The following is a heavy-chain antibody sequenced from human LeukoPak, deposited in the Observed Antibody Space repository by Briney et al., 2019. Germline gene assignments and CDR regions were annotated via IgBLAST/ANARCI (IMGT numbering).Heavy chain of an antibody. CDR3: AKVIAAAGYYYYGMDV. J-gene: IGHJ6*02. Sequence: PGRSLRLSCAASGFTFSSYAMHWVRQAPGKGLEWVAVISYDGSNKYYADSVKGRFTISRDNSKNTLYLQMNSLRAEDTAVYYCAKVIAAAGYYYYGMDVWGQGTTVTVSS. CDR1: GFTFSSYA. V-gene: IGHV3-30-3*01. D-gene: IGHD6-13*01. CDR2: ISYDGSNK.